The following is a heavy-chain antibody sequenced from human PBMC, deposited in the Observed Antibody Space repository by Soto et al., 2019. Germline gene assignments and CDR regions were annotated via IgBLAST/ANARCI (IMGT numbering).Heavy chain of an antibody. CDR3: AKDGGYSYGPYDY. D-gene: IGHD5-18*01. CDR2: ISSSSSTI. V-gene: IGHV3-48*01. CDR1: GFTFGSYS. J-gene: IGHJ4*02. Sequence: EVQPVESGGGLVQPGGSLRLSCAASGFTFGSYSMNWVRQAPGKGLEWVSYISSSSSTIYYADSVEGRFTISRDNAKNSLDLQMNSLRAEDTAVYYCAKDGGYSYGPYDYWGQGTLVTVSS.